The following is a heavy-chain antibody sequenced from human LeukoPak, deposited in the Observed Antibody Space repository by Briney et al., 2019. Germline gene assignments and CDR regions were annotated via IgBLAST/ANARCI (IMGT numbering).Heavy chain of an antibody. J-gene: IGHJ6*03. Sequence: GASVKVSCKASGYTFISYDIVWLRQATGQGLEWMGYMNPKSGNTDYVQNFQGRVTMTRDTSITTAYMELSGLRSEDTAVYYCARKIASTRLGVRYYNMDVWGEGTTVTISS. D-gene: IGHD2-2*01. CDR2: MNPKSGNT. CDR1: GYTFISYD. CDR3: ARKIASTRLGVRYYNMDV. V-gene: IGHV1-8*01.